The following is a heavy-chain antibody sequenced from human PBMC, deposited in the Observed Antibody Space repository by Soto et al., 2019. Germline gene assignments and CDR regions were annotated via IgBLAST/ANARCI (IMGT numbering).Heavy chain of an antibody. D-gene: IGHD6-19*01. Sequence: EVQLVESGGGLVKPGGSLRLSCAASGFTFSSYSMNWVRQAPGKGLEWVSSISSSSSYIYYADSVKGRFTISRDNVMNSLYLQMNSRRAEDTAVYYCARDRIAVAGNACYWGQGILVTVSS. CDR1: GFTFSSYS. J-gene: IGHJ4*02. CDR2: ISSSSSYI. CDR3: ARDRIAVAGNACY. V-gene: IGHV3-21*01.